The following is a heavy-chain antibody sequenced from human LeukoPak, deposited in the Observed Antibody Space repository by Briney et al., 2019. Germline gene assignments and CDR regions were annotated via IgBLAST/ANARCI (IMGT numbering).Heavy chain of an antibody. J-gene: IGHJ4*02. D-gene: IGHD6-6*01. CDR2: IYHSGST. V-gene: IGHV4-38-2*02. Sequence: SETLSLTCAVSGYSISSGYYWGWIRPPPGKGLEWIGIIYHSGSTYYNPSLKSRVTISVDTSKNQFSLKLSSVTAADTAVYYCARDPSEYSSSSITFDYWGQGTLVTVSS. CDR3: ARDPSEYSSSSITFDY. CDR1: GYSISSGYY.